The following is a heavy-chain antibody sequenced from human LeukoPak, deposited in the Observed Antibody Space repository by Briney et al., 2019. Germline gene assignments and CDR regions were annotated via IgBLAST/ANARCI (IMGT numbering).Heavy chain of an antibody. D-gene: IGHD1-7*01. Sequence: SETLSLTCTVSGCSISSSSYYWGWIRQPPGKGLEWIGSIYYSGSTYYNTYLKSRVTRAVATSKNQFSLKLSSVTAADTAVYYCAKMASTGTTFYYYYYMDVWGKRTTVTVSS. CDR3: AKMASTGTTFYYYYYMDV. CDR2: IYYSGST. J-gene: IGHJ6*03. CDR1: GCSISSSSYY. V-gene: IGHV4-39*07.